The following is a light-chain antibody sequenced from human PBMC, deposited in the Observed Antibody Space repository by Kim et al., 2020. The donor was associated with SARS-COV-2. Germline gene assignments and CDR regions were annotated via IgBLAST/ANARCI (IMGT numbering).Light chain of an antibody. J-gene: IGKJ5*01. V-gene: IGKV1-17*03. CDR1: QAISNY. Sequence: ASVGDRVTITCRASQAISNYLAWFQQKPGEVPRRLIYAASSLQSGVPSRFSGSGSGTEFTLTISSLQPEDFATYYCLQHNSFPITFGQGTRLEIK. CDR2: AAS. CDR3: LQHNSFPIT.